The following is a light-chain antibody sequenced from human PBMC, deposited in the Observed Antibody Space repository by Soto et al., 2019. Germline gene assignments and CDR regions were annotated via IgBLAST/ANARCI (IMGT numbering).Light chain of an antibody. Sequence: QSVVTQSSSATASLGSSVKLTCTLSSGHSTYIIAWHQQQPGKAPRYLMKLEGSGSYNKGSGIPDRFSGSSSGADRYLTISNLQFVDQADYYYETWDTKVVVFGGGTKLTVL. CDR3: ETWDTKVVV. CDR2: LEGSGSY. V-gene: IGLV4-60*02. CDR1: SGHSTYI. J-gene: IGLJ2*01.